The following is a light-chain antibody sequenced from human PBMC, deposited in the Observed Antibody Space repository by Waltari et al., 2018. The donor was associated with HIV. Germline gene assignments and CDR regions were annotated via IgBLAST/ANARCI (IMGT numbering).Light chain of an antibody. V-gene: IGKV1-39*01. Sequence: DIQMTQSPSSLSASVGDGVTITCRASQSISRYLNWYQQKPGKAPKLLIHSTSSLQGGVPSRFSGSGSGTEFTLTISGLQFEDSATYYCQQSYTSPHTFGQGTNVEIK. CDR1: QSISRY. J-gene: IGKJ2*01. CDR2: STS. CDR3: QQSYTSPHT.